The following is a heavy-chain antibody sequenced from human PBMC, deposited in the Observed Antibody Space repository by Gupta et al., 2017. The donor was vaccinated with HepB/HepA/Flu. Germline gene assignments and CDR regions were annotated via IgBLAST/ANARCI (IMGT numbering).Heavy chain of an antibody. Sequence: QVQLVESGGGVVQPGRSLRLSCAASGFPFSSYAMHWVRQAPGKGLEWVAVISYDGSNKYYADSVKGRFTISRDNSKNTLYLQMNSLRAEDTAVYYCARSDGIYCSGGSCSEFDYWGQGTLVTVSS. CDR3: ARSDGIYCSGGSCSEFDY. D-gene: IGHD2-15*01. CDR2: ISYDGSNK. J-gene: IGHJ4*02. CDR1: GFPFSSYA. V-gene: IGHV3-30-3*01.